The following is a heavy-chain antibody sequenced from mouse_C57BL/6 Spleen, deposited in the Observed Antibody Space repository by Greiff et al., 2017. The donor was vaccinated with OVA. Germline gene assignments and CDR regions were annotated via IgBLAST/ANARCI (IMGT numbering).Heavy chain of an antibody. D-gene: IGHD1-1*01. CDR1: GYSITSGYY. J-gene: IGHJ4*01. CDR2: ISYDGSN. CDR3: ARDYGSSYVGAMDY. V-gene: IGHV3-6*01. Sequence: EVQLQQSGPGLVKPSQSLSLTCSVTGYSITSGYYWNWIRQFPGNKLEWMGYISYDGSNNYNPSLKNRISITRDTSKNQFFLKLNSVTTEDTATYYCARDYGSSYVGAMDYWGQGTSVTVSS.